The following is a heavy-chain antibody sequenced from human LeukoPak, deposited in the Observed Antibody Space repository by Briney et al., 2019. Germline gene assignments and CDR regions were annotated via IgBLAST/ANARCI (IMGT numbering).Heavy chain of an antibody. CDR3: VRDRAEGRAWVEFDP. V-gene: IGHV3-66*02. CDR2: VYSDGVT. J-gene: IGHJ5*02. Sequence: GGSLRLSCAASGFTVSSYGMSWVRQAPGKGPEWVSLVYSDGVTRYADSVQGRFTISRDNSKNTVYLQMNNLRVEDTAVYHCVRDRAEGRAWVEFDPWGQGIRVTVSS. CDR1: GFTVSSYG.